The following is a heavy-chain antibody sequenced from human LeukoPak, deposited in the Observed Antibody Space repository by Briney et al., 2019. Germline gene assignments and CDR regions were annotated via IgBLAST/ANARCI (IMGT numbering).Heavy chain of an antibody. J-gene: IGHJ4*02. CDR2: IKEDGSET. D-gene: IGHD2-15*01. CDR3: ARDATRGGDFDS. Sequence: QPGGSLSLSFAAPGFTFRSYWMGWFRQAPGKGLEWLANIKEDGSETYYLDSVKGRFIISRDNAENSLYLQMSSLRAEDTDVYYCARDATRGGDFDSWGQGTLVTVSS. CDR1: GFTFRSYW. V-gene: IGHV3-7*01.